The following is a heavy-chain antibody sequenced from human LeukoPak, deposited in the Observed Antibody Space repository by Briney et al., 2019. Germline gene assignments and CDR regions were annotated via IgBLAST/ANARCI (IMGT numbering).Heavy chain of an antibody. V-gene: IGHV1-69*04. CDR1: GGTFSSYA. Sequence: VASVKVSCKASGGTFSSYAISWVRQAPGQGLEWMGRIIPILGIANYAQKFQGRVTITADKSTSTAYMELSSLRSEDTAVYYCARVHDFWSGFFDYWGQGTLVTVSS. CDR2: IIPILGIA. CDR3: ARVHDFWSGFFDY. D-gene: IGHD3-3*01. J-gene: IGHJ4*02.